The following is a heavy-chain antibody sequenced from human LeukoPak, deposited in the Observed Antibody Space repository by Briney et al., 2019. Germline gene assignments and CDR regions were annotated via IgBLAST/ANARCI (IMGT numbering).Heavy chain of an antibody. CDR1: GYTFISYA. J-gene: IGHJ4*02. Sequence: ASVKVSCKASGYTFISYAISWVRQAPGEGLEWMGWISPSNGNTIHAQMLQGRVTMTVDTYTSTGYMELRSLTSDDTAVYYCARRNYYDRGGYYQYYFDFWGQGTPVTVSS. CDR2: ISPSNGNT. CDR3: ARRNYYDRGGYYQYYFDF. D-gene: IGHD3-22*01. V-gene: IGHV1-18*01.